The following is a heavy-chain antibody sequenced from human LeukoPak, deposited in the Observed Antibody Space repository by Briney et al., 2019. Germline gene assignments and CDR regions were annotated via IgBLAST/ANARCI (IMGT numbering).Heavy chain of an antibody. Sequence: GGSLRVSCAASGFTFSSYWMHWVRQAPGKGPVWVSRINSDGSSTTYADSVKGRFTISRDNAKNTLYLQMNSLRAEDMAVYYCARSSALYYDSSCYYDYWGQGTLVTVSS. CDR2: INSDGSST. CDR3: ARSSALYYDSSCYYDY. D-gene: IGHD3-22*01. J-gene: IGHJ4*02. V-gene: IGHV3-74*01. CDR1: GFTFSSYW.